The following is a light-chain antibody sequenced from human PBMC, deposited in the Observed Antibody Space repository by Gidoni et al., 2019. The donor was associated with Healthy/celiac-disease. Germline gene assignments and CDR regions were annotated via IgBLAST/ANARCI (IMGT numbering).Light chain of an antibody. Sequence: DIVMTQSPDSLTVSLGERASINCKSSQTILYNSNNKNYLAWYQQKPGQPPRLLIYGASTRESGVPDRFSGSGSGTDFTLTISSLQAEDVAVYYCQQYCTSPWTFGQGTKVEIK. CDR1: QTILYNSNNKNY. CDR2: GAS. CDR3: QQYCTSPWT. V-gene: IGKV4-1*01. J-gene: IGKJ1*01.